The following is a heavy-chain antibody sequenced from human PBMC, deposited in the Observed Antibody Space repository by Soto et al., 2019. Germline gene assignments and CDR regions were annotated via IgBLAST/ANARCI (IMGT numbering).Heavy chain of an antibody. CDR1: GGSFSGYY. D-gene: IGHD6-13*01. CDR3: ARGRGLGRGSSRFYYFYY. CDR2: INHSGST. V-gene: IGHV4-34*01. J-gene: IGHJ4*02. Sequence: SETLSLTCAVYGGSFSGYYWSWIRQPPGKGLEWIGEINHSGSTNYNPSLKSRVTISVDTSKNQFSLKLSSVTAAATAAYYCARGRGLGRGSSRFYYFYYWGQGTLVTVSS.